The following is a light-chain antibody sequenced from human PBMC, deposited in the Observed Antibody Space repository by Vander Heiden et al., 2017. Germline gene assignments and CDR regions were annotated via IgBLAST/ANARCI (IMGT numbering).Light chain of an antibody. CDR3: CSYAGSSTFV. Sequence: QSALTQPASVSVSPGLPITISFTGTSSDVGSYNLVCWYQQHPGKAPKLMIYDGSKRPSGVSNRFSGSKSGNTASLTISGLQAEDEADYYCCSYAGSSTFVFGGGTKLTVL. J-gene: IGLJ2*01. V-gene: IGLV2-23*01. CDR1: SSDVGSYNL. CDR2: DGS.